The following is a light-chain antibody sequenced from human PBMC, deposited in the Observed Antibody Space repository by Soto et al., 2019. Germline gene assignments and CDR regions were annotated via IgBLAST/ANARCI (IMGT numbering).Light chain of an antibody. CDR2: DAS. CDR1: QSVSSY. CDR3: QQRSNWPPGFT. J-gene: IGKJ3*01. V-gene: IGKV3-11*01. Sequence: EIVLTQSPATLSLSPGERATLSCRASQSVSSYLAWYQQKPGQAPRHLIYDASNRATGIPARFSGSGSGTDFTLSISMLEPEDFAVYYCQQRSNWPPGFTFGTWTKVDIK.